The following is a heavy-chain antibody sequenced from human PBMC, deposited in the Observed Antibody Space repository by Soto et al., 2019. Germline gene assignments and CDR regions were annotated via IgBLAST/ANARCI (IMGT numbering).Heavy chain of an antibody. CDR2: IYYSGST. V-gene: IGHV4-31*03. D-gene: IGHD1-26*01. CDR3: ARGEDYSGMDV. J-gene: IGHJ6*02. Sequence: TLYLNCTVSGGSISSGGYYWSWIRQHPGKGLEWIGYIYYSGSTYYNPSLKSRVTISVDTPKNPFSLKLSAVTAADTAVYDCARGEDYSGMDVWGPVTAFTVS. CDR1: GGSISSGGYY.